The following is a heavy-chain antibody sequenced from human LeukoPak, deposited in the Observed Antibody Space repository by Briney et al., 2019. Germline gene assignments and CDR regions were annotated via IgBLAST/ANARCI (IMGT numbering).Heavy chain of an antibody. D-gene: IGHD3-22*01. CDR3: ARDQGSMIVVRTTIWFFDL. Sequence: GGSLRLSCAASGFTFSNYWMSWVRQAPGKGLEWLANINQDGSEIYYVDSVKGRFTSSRDNGKNSLYLQINSLRADDTAVYYCARDQGSMIVVRTTIWFFDLWGRGTLVSVSS. V-gene: IGHV3-7*01. CDR1: GFTFSNYW. CDR2: INQDGSEI. J-gene: IGHJ2*01.